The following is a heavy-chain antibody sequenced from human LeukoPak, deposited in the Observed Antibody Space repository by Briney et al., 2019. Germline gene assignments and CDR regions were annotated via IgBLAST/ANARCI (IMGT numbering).Heavy chain of an antibody. CDR3: AKIYYGSGSYLLDY. CDR1: GFTFSSYA. Sequence: PGGSLRLSCAASGFTFSSYAMSWVRQAPGKGLEWVSAIGGSGGSTYYADSVKGRFTISRDNSKNTLYLQMNSLRAEDTAVYYCAKIYYGSGSYLLDYWGQGTLVTVSS. CDR2: IGGSGGST. V-gene: IGHV3-23*01. D-gene: IGHD3-10*01. J-gene: IGHJ4*02.